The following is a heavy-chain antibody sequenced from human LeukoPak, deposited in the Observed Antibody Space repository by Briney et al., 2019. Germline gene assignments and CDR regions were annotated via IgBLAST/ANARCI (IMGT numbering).Heavy chain of an antibody. J-gene: IGHJ4*02. CDR1: GFTFSSNY. CDR3: ARDRYDDSSGYDY. D-gene: IGHD3-22*01. Sequence: GGSLRLSCAASGFTFSSNYMSWVRQAPGKGLEWVSVIYSGGSTYYADSVKGRFTISRDNSKNTLYLQMNSLTAEDTAVYYCARDRYDDSSGYDYWGQGTLVTVSS. CDR2: IYSGGST. V-gene: IGHV3-66*01.